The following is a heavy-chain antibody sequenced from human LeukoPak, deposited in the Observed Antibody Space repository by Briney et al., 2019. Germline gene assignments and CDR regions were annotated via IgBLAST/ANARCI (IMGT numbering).Heavy chain of an antibody. CDR2: IRYDGGNK. V-gene: IGHV3-30*02. Sequence: GGSLRLSCAASGFTFSSYGMHWVRQAPGKGLEWVAFIRYDGGNKYYADSVKGRFTISRDNSKNTLYLQMNSLRAEDTAVYYCARGLAYNYDSSAYFLDYWGQGTLVTVSS. D-gene: IGHD3-22*01. J-gene: IGHJ4*02. CDR3: ARGLAYNYDSSAYFLDY. CDR1: GFTFSSYG.